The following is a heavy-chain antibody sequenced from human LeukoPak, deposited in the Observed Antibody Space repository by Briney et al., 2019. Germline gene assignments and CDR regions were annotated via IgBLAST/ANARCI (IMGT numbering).Heavy chain of an antibody. CDR3: AKDSMVVSGVFDS. CDR2: MSDSGDTT. CDR1: GFIFSNYA. J-gene: IGHJ4*02. V-gene: IGHV3-23*01. D-gene: IGHD2-15*01. Sequence: GGSLRLSCAASGFIFSNYAMTWVRQSPGKGLEWVSSMSDSGDTTYYADPVKGRFTISRDNSNKKLFLQMNSLRAEDTALYYCAKDSMVVSGVFDSWGQGTLVTVSS.